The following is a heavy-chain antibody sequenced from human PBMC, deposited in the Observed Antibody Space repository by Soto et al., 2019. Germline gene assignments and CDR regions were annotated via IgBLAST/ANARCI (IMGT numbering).Heavy chain of an antibody. CDR3: ASMNWNYVDYYYYGMDV. J-gene: IGHJ6*02. D-gene: IGHD1-7*01. Sequence: GGSLRLSCAASGFTVSSNYMSWVRQAPGKGLEWVSVIYSGGSTYYADSVKGRFTISRDNSKNTLYLQMNSLRAEDTAVYYCASMNWNYVDYYYYGMDVWGQGTTVTVSS. V-gene: IGHV3-53*01. CDR2: IYSGGST. CDR1: GFTVSSNY.